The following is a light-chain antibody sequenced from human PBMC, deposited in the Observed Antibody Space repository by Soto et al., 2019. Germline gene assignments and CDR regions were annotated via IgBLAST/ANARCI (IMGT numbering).Light chain of an antibody. CDR1: QSVSSSS. J-gene: IGKJ5*01. V-gene: IGKV3-20*01. CDR3: QQYGSSSIT. Sequence: IVLTQSPGTLSLSPGERATLSCRASQSVSSSSLAWYQQKPGQAPRLLIYGASSRATGIPDRFSGSGSGTDFTLTISRLEPEDFAVYYCQQYGSSSITFGQGTRLE. CDR2: GAS.